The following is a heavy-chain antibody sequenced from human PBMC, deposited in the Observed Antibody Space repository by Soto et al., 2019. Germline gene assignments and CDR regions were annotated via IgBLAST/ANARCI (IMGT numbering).Heavy chain of an antibody. CDR1: GYTFASYG. D-gene: IGHD1-26*01. Sequence: ASVKVSCKASGYTFASYGRSWVRQAPGQGLEWMGWISGDNGKTNYSQKFQDRVTITTDTSTSTAYMELSSLRSEDTAVYYCASIVGATRFDYWGQGTLVTVSS. CDR3: ASIVGATRFDY. V-gene: IGHV1-18*01. CDR2: ISGDNGKT. J-gene: IGHJ4*02.